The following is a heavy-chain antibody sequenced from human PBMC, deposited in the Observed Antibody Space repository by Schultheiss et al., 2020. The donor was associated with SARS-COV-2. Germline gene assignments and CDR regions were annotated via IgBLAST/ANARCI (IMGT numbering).Heavy chain of an antibody. CDR3: ARVGDSRSYRYFNV. Sequence: SETLSLTCTVSGVSVSTYCWNWIRRPPGKGLEWIGFIHDSGSTNYNPSLKSRVTISVDTSKNQLSLKLTAVTAADTAVYYCARVGDSRSYRYFNVWGQGTLVTVAS. CDR1: GVSVSTYC. CDR2: IHDSGST. V-gene: IGHV4-59*02. D-gene: IGHD3-22*01. J-gene: IGHJ4*02.